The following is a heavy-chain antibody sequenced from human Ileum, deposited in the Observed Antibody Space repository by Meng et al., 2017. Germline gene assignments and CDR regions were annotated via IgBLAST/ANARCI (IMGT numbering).Heavy chain of an antibody. CDR3: ARSSLGWPFLPFDY. V-gene: IGHV1-69*02. D-gene: IGHD3-3*01. CDR2: IIPILGIA. Sequence: QVQLVQAGAEVKKPGSAVKVSCKASGGTCSSYTISWVRQAPGQGLEWMGRIIPILGIANYAQKFQGRVTITADKSPSTAYMELSSLRSEDTAVYYCARSSLGWPFLPFDYWGQGTLVTVSS. CDR1: GGTCSSYT. J-gene: IGHJ4*02.